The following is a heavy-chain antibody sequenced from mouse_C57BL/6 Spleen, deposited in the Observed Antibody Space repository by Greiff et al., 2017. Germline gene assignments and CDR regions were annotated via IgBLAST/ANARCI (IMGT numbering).Heavy chain of an antibody. Sequence: ESGPGLVKPSQSLSLTCSVTGYSITSGYYWNWIRQFPGNKLEWMGYISYDGSNNYNPSLKNRISITRDTSKNQFFLKLNSVTTEDTATYYCARGGLTGYFDYWGQGTTLTVSS. CDR3: ARGGLTGYFDY. V-gene: IGHV3-6*01. J-gene: IGHJ2*01. CDR2: ISYDGSN. CDR1: GYSITSGYY. D-gene: IGHD4-1*01.